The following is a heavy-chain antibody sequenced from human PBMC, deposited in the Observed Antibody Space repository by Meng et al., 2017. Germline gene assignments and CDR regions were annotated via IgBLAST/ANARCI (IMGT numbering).Heavy chain of an antibody. Sequence: ASVKVSCKASGYTFTSYAMHWVRQAPGQRLEWMGWINAGNGNTKYSQKFQGRVTITRDTSASTAYMELSSLRSEDTAVYYCARAGFYDSSGYCRYNYYYGMDVWGQGTTVTVSS. V-gene: IGHV1-3*01. CDR1: GYTFTSYA. CDR3: ARAGFYDSSGYCRYNYYYGMDV. CDR2: INAGNGNT. D-gene: IGHD3-22*01. J-gene: IGHJ6*02.